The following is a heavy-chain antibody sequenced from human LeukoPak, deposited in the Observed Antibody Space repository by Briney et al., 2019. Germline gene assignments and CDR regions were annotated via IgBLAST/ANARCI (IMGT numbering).Heavy chain of an antibody. CDR3: ARGITGPKSPTFQYYYYYMDV. D-gene: IGHD1/OR15-1a*01. V-gene: IGHV1-18*01. CDR2: ISAYNGNT. Sequence: ASVKVSCKASGYTFTSYGISWVRQAPGQGLEWMGWISAYNGNTNYAQKLQGRVTMTTDTSTSTAYMELSSLRSEDTAVYYCARGITGPKSPTFQYYYYYMDVWGKGTTVTVSS. CDR1: GYTFTSYG. J-gene: IGHJ6*03.